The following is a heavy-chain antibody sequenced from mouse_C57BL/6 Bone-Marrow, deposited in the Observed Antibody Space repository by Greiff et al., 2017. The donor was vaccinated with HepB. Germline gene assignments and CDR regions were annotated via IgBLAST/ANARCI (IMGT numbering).Heavy chain of an antibody. CDR3: ARQKFHWYFDV. J-gene: IGHJ1*03. CDR2: ISGGGGNT. Sequence: DVMLVESGGGLLKPGGSLKLSCAASGFTFSSYTMSWVRQTPEKRLEWVATISGGGGNTYYPDSVKGRFTISRDNAKNTLYLQMSSLRSEDTALYYCARQKFHWYFDVWGTGTTVTVSS. CDR1: GFTFSSYT. V-gene: IGHV5-9*01.